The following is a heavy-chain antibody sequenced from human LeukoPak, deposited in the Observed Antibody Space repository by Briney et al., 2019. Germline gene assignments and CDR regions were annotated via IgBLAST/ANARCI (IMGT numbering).Heavy chain of an antibody. CDR3: ARGSGNSFDY. CDR2: ISSSSSAM. V-gene: IGHV3-48*02. J-gene: IGHJ4*02. Sequence: GGSLRLSCAASGFTFSSYSMSWVRQAPGKGLEWVSYISSSSSAMYYADSMKGRFTISRDNAKDSLYLQMNNLRDEDTAVYYCARGSGNSFDYWGQGALVTVSS. CDR1: GFTFSSYS. D-gene: IGHD3-10*01.